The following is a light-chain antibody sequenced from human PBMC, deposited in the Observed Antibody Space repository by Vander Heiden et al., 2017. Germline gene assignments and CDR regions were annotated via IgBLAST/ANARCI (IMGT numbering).Light chain of an antibody. J-gene: IGLJ2*01. CDR3: AAWDDSLNGPNVV. CDR1: SSNIGSNT. Sequence: QSVLTQPPSASGTPGQRVTISCSGSSSNIGSNTVNWYQQLPGTAPKPLIYRNNQRPSGVPDRFSGSKSGTSASLAISGLQSEDEADYYCAAWDDSLNGPNVVFGGGTKLTGL. CDR2: RNN. V-gene: IGLV1-44*01.